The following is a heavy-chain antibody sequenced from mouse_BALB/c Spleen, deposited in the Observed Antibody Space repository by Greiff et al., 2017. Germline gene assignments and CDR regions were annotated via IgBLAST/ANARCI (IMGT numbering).Heavy chain of an antibody. CDR2: ISSGSSTI. CDR1: GFTFSSFG. D-gene: IGHD2-4*01. CDR3: ARSLYYDYGVGDYFDY. J-gene: IGHJ2*01. Sequence: EVMLVEPGGGLVQPGGSRKLSCAASGFTFSSFGMHWVRQAPEKGLEWVAYISSGSSTIYYADTVKGRFTISRDNPKNTLFLQMTSLRSEDTAMYYCARSLYYDYGVGDYFDYWGQGTTVTVSS. V-gene: IGHV5-17*02.